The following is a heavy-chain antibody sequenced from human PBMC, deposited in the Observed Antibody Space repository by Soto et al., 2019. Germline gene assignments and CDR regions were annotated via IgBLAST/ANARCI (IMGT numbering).Heavy chain of an antibody. CDR3: AKDHDYGELSDVMGCLDP. D-gene: IGHD4-17*01. Sequence: QVQLVESGGGVVQPGRSLRLSCVASGFTFSNFGIHWVRQAPGKGLEWVAVISYDGINKFYADSVKGRFTISRDNSKSTRYLQMNSLRAEDTAVYYCAKDHDYGELSDVMGCLDPWGQGTLVTVSS. CDR2: ISYDGINK. CDR1: GFTFSNFG. V-gene: IGHV3-30*18. J-gene: IGHJ5*02.